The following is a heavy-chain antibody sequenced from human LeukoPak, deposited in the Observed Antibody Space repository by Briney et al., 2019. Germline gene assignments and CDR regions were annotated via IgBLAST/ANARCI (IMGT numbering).Heavy chain of an antibody. Sequence: TGGSLRLSCAASGLTFSSSWMTWVRQAPGKGLEWVAVIRPDGSEAAYVDSVIGRFTISRDNAKNSLFLQMISLRVEDTAVYYCTRDRAYKTFDYWGQGALVTVSS. CDR1: GLTFSSSW. J-gene: IGHJ4*02. D-gene: IGHD3-16*01. V-gene: IGHV3-7*04. CDR2: IRPDGSEA. CDR3: TRDRAYKTFDY.